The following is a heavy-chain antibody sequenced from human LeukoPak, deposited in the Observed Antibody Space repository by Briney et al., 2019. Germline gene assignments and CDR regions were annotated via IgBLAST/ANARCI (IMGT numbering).Heavy chain of an antibody. CDR1: GGSISSYS. CDR3: ARHLPYGSGSYYNDNDAFDI. Sequence: PSETLSLTCTVSGGSISSYSWSWFRQPAGKGLEWIGRFYTSGSANYNPSLKSRVTISVDTSKNQLSLDLSSVTAADTAVYYCARHLPYGSGSYYNDNDAFDIWGQGTMVTVSS. J-gene: IGHJ3*02. CDR2: FYTSGSA. D-gene: IGHD3-10*01. V-gene: IGHV4-4*07.